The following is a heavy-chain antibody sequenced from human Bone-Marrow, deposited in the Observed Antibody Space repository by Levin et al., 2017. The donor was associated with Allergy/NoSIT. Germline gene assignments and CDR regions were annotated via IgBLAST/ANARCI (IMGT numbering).Heavy chain of an antibody. D-gene: IGHD2-21*01. Sequence: ASVKVSCEASENTFNTYHIHWLRQAPGQGLEWMGMIKGPGGSTTYAQMFQGRLTMTRDTSTNTVYMSLSSLRSDDTAVYYCARDIVGLVGAFFDHWGQGTLVTVSS. CDR2: IKGPGGST. CDR1: ENTFNTYH. J-gene: IGHJ4*02. CDR3: ARDIVGLVGAFFDH. V-gene: IGHV1-46*02.